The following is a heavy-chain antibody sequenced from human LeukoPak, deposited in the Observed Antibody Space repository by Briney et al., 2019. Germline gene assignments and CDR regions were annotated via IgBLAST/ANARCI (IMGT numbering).Heavy chain of an antibody. J-gene: IGHJ3*02. CDR1: GFTFSSYG. CDR2: IWYDGSNK. D-gene: IGHD3-3*01. V-gene: IGHV3-33*01. CDR3: ARSGVVTDHDAFDI. Sequence: AGGSLRLSCAASGFTFSSYGMHWVRQAPGKGLEWVAVIWYDGSNKYYADSVKGRFTISRDNSKNTLYLQMNSLRAEDTAVYYCARSGVVTDHDAFDIWGQGTMVTVSS.